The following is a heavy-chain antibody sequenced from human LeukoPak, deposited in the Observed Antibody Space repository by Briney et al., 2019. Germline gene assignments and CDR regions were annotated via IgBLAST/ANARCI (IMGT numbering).Heavy chain of an antibody. V-gene: IGHV3-30-3*01. CDR1: GFTFNNYA. CDR2: ISFDGINE. Sequence: GGSLRLSCAASGFTFNNYAVHWVRQAPGKGLEWVAVISFDGINEYYADSVKGRFTISRDNSKNTLYLQMNSLRAEDTAVYYCTRDQWAYSSRWSHFDYWGQGVLVTVSS. CDR3: TRDQWAYSSRWSHFDY. D-gene: IGHD6-13*01. J-gene: IGHJ4*02.